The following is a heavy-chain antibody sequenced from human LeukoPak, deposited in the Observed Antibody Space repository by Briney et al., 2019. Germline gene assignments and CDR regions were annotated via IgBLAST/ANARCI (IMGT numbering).Heavy chain of an antibody. D-gene: IGHD6-13*01. CDR3: ARELSAVGRXXAFDM. V-gene: IGHV1-2*02. CDR1: GXXFTXXX. Sequence: VSCXASGXXFTXXXXXWIXXXXXXXXXXMXXXXPNSGATSYAQKFQGRVTMTRDTSINTGNMELTGLRFDDTAVYYCARELSAVGRXXAFDMWGQGTMVTXXS. J-gene: IGHJ3*02. CDR2: XXPNSGAT.